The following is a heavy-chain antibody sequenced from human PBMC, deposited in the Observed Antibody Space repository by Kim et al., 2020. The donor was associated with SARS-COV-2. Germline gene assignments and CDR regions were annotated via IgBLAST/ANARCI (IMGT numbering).Heavy chain of an antibody. D-gene: IGHD4-17*01. V-gene: IGHV4-4*06. J-gene: IGHJ3*01. Sequence: NPSLKSRVTMSIDTSRKQISLRMTSLTAADTAIYYCARLDCGDYDEAFDLWGPGTLVTVSS. CDR3: ARLDCGDYDEAFDL.